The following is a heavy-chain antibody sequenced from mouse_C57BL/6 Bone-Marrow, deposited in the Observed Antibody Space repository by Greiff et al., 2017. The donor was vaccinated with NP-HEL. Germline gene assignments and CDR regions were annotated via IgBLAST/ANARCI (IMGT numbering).Heavy chain of an antibody. CDR2: ISDGGSYT. Sequence: DVHLVESGGGLVKPGGSLKLSCAASGFTFSSYAMSWVRQTPEKRLEWVATISDGGSYTYYPDNVKGRFTISRDNAKNNLYLQMSHLKSEDTAMYYCARELGPYAMDYWGQGTSVTVSS. CDR3: ARELGPYAMDY. CDR1: GFTFSSYA. D-gene: IGHD4-1*01. J-gene: IGHJ4*01. V-gene: IGHV5-4*01.